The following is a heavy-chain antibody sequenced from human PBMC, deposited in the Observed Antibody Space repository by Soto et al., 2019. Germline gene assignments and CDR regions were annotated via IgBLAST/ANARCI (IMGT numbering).Heavy chain of an antibody. J-gene: IGHJ4*02. V-gene: IGHV1-69*02. CDR2: IIPILGLT. Sequence: QVQLVQSGAEVKKPGSSVKVSCKASGGTFSSYTISWVRQAPGQGLEWMGRIIPILGLTNYAQKFQGRVTLTADKSTSTAYMELSSLRSEDTALYYCARASARFDSSAYWDWGQGTLVTVSS. D-gene: IGHD3-22*01. CDR3: ARASARFDSSAYWD. CDR1: GGTFSSYT.